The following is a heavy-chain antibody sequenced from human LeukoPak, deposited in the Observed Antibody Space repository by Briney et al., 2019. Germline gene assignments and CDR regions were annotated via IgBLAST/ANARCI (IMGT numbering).Heavy chain of an antibody. CDR3: ARVTRYYYGSGSYYRPNWFDP. Sequence: SETLSLTCTVSGGSISSGSYYWSWIRQPAGKGLEWIGRIYTSGSTNYNPSLKSRVTILVDTSKNQFSLKLSSVTAADTAVYYCARVTRYYYGSGSYYRPNWFDPWGQGTLVTVSS. CDR1: GGSISSGSYY. D-gene: IGHD3-10*01. J-gene: IGHJ5*02. CDR2: IYTSGST. V-gene: IGHV4-61*02.